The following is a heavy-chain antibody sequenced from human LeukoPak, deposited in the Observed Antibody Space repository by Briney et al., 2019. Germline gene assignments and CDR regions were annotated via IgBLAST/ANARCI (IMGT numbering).Heavy chain of an antibody. V-gene: IGHV3-7*01. D-gene: IGHD2-15*01. CDR3: ARVGFGVHESDY. J-gene: IGHJ4*02. Sequence: GGSLRLSCAASGFTFSSYWMNWVRQAPGKGLEWVANIKQDGSEKHYVDSVKGRFTISRDNAKNSLYLQMNSLRAEDTAVYYCARVGFGVHESDYWGQGTLVTVSS. CDR2: IKQDGSEK. CDR1: GFTFSSYW.